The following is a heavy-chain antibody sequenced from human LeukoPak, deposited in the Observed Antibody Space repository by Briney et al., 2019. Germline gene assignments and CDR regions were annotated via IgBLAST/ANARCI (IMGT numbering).Heavy chain of an antibody. CDR1: GGSISSYY. D-gene: IGHD2-21*02. CDR2: IYYSGST. J-gene: IGHJ4*02. V-gene: IGHV4-59*08. CDR3: ARGCGGDCYWTHYYFDY. Sequence: SETLSLTCTVSGGSISSYYWSWIRQPPGKGLEWIGYIYYSGSTNYNPSLKSRVTISVDTSKNQFSLKLSSVTAADTAVYYCARGCGGDCYWTHYYFDYWGQGTLVTVSS.